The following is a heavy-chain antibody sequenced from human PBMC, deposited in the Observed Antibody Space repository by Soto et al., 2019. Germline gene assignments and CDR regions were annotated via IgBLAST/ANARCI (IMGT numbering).Heavy chain of an antibody. D-gene: IGHD5-12*01. CDR2: ISAFHGIT. CDR1: GYTFTSYG. V-gene: IGHV1-18*01. CDR3: ASRFRSIYSGYDYQWFDP. Sequence: GASVKVSCKASGYTFTSYGISWVRQAPGQGLEWMGWISAFHGITNYAQKLQGRVTITTDKSTSTAYMELRSLRSEDTAVYYCASRFRSIYSGYDYQWFDPWGQGTLVTVSS. J-gene: IGHJ5*02.